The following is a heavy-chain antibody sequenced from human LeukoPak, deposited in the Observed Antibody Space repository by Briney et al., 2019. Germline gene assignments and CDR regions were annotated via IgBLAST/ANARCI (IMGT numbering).Heavy chain of an antibody. CDR1: GFTFSDYY. CDR3: AKDRRGDGATNFDY. Sequence: TGGSLRLSCAASGFTFSDYYMSWIRQAPGKGLEWVSYISSSGSTIYYADSVKGRFTISRDNAKNSLYLQMNSLRAEDTAVYYCAKDRRGDGATNFDYWGQGTLVTVSS. CDR2: ISSSGSTI. V-gene: IGHV3-11*04. D-gene: IGHD5-12*01. J-gene: IGHJ4*02.